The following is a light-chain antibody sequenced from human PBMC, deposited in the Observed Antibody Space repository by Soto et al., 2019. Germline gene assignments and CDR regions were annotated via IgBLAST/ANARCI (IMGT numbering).Light chain of an antibody. V-gene: IGLV2-14*01. J-gene: IGLJ2*01. CDR1: SSDIGAYKY. CDR2: EVS. CDR3: ISHAGSSVI. Sequence: QSAPTQPASVSGSPGQSITISCTGTSSDIGAYKYVSWCQQYPGKAPKLIIYEVSNRPSGVSNRFSGSKSGNTASLTISGIQAEDEADYYCISHAGSSVIFGGGTKLTVL.